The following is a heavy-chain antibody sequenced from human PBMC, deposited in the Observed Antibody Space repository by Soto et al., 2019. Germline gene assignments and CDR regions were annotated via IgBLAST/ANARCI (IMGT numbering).Heavy chain of an antibody. CDR1: GYTFTSYG. CDR3: ARDAPGDPENYYYYMDV. CDR2: ISACGGNT. J-gene: IGHJ6*03. V-gene: IGHV1-18*01. D-gene: IGHD3-16*01. Sequence: GASVKVSCKASGYTFTSYGISWVRQAPGQGLEWMGLISACGGNTSYAQKLQGRVTMTRDTSTSTVYMELSSLRSEDTAVYYCARDAPGDPENYYYYMDVWGKGTTVTVSS.